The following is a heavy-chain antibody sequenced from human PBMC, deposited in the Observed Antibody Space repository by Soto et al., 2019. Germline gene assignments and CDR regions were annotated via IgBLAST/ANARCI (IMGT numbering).Heavy chain of an antibody. CDR2: IDTSGTKI. J-gene: IGHJ4*02. CDR3: ASHYDMWSGYLSPVDY. V-gene: IGHV3-11*01. Sequence: PGGSLRLSCAASGYTFSDYYMSWIRQAPGKGLEWISYIDTSGTKIYYADSVKGRFTITRDNAKNSLYLEMNSLRDEDTAVYHCASHYDMWSGYLSPVDYWGQGTLVTVSS. CDR1: GYTFSDYY. D-gene: IGHD3-3*01.